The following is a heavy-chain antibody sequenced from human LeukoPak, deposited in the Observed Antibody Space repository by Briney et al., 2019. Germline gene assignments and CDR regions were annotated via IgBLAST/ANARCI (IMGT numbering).Heavy chain of an antibody. J-gene: IGHJ4*02. CDR3: AREGGIVGATIDY. Sequence: SETPSLTCAVYGGSFSGYYWSWIRQPPGKGLEWIGEINHSGSTNYNPSLKSRVTISVDTSKNQFSLKLSSVTAADTAVYYCAREGGIVGATIDYWGQGTLVTVSS. V-gene: IGHV4-34*01. CDR2: INHSGST. CDR1: GGSFSGYY. D-gene: IGHD1-26*01.